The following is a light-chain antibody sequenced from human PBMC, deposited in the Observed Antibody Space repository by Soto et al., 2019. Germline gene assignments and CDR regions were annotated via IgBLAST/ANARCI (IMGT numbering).Light chain of an antibody. V-gene: IGKV3-15*01. CDR3: QQYNNWWT. CDR2: GAS. Sequence: EILMTQSPATVSVYPGERATLSCRASQSVDSNLAWYQQKPGQAPRLLIYGASTRATGISARFSGSGSGTEFTLTISSLQSEDFGVYYCQQYNNWWTFGQGTKVDIK. CDR1: QSVDSN. J-gene: IGKJ1*01.